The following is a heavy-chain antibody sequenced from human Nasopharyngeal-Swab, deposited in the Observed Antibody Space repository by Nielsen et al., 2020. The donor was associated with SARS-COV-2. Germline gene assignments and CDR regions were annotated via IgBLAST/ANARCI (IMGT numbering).Heavy chain of an antibody. CDR1: GFNFNNYG. J-gene: IGHJ6*02. CDR3: VRDLTGSYTMDV. Sequence: GESLKISCATSGFNFNNYGVHWVRQDPGKGLDWVAAVAYDGRNEHYADSVRGRVTISRDISKNTVFLQMNSLRVEDTSVYYCVRDLTGSYTMDVWGQGTTVTVSS. CDR2: VAYDGRNE. V-gene: IGHV3-30*04. D-gene: IGHD3-10*01.